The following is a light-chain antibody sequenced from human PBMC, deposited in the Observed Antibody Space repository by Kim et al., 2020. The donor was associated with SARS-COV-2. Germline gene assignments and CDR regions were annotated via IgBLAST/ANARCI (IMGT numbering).Light chain of an antibody. Sequence: GQPITISCPGTSSDVGGYNYVSWYQQHPGKAPQLMIYAVTKRPSGVSNRFSGSKSGNTASLTISGLQAEDEAHYYCSSYTSSSTLVFGGGTKLTVL. J-gene: IGLJ3*02. CDR1: SSDVGGYNY. CDR2: AVT. V-gene: IGLV2-14*03. CDR3: SSYTSSSTLV.